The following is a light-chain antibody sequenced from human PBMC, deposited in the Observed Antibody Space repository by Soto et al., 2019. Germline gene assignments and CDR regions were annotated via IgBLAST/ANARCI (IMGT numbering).Light chain of an antibody. CDR2: AAS. CDR1: QGIRSY. CDR3: QQPNGLT. J-gene: IGKJ4*01. V-gene: IGKV1-9*01. Sequence: DIQLTQSPSFLSASVGDRVTITCRASQGIRSYLAWYQQKPGKAPKLLIYAASTLQSGVPSRFSGSGSGTEFTLTISILQPEDFATYYCQQPNGLTFGGGTKVEIK.